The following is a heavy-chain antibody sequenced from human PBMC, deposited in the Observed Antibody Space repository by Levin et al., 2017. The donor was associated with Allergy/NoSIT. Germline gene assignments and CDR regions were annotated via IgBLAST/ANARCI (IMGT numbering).Heavy chain of an antibody. D-gene: IGHD6-25*01. CDR2: LNPNSGDT. CDR1: GFTFSIYD. V-gene: IGHV1-2*06. CDR3: ARETIAAPPYNWFDT. J-gene: IGHJ5*02. Sequence: KISCKASGFTFSIYDIHWVRQAPGQGLEWVGRLNPNSGDTESAQKFLGRVTLTRDTSTSTAFMELTRLRPDDTAIYFCARETIAAPPYNWFDTWGQGALVTVSS.